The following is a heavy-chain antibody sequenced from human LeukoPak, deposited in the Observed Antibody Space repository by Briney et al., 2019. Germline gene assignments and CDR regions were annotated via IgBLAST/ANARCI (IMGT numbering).Heavy chain of an antibody. CDR1: GFTFSSYA. V-gene: IGHV3-23*01. CDR3: AKRPSGVVVVAAFIDY. J-gene: IGHJ4*02. CDR2: ISGSGGST. Sequence: GGSLRLSCAASGFTFSSYAMSWVRQAPGKGLEWVSAISGSGGSTYYAVSVKGRFTISRDNSKNTLYLRMNGLRAEDTAVYYCAKRPSGVVVVAAFIDYWGQGTLVTVSS. D-gene: IGHD2-15*01.